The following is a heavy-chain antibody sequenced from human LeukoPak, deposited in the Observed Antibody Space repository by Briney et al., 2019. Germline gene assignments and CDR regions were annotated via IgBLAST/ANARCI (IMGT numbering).Heavy chain of an antibody. CDR3: ARDLYNRGVDY. Sequence: GGSLRLSCAASGFTFSDYYMSWIRQAPGKGLEWVAVISYDGSKKDYADSVKGRFTISRDNSKNTVYLQMNSLRAEDTAVYYCARDLYNRGVDYWGQGTLATVSS. D-gene: IGHD3-10*01. J-gene: IGHJ4*02. V-gene: IGHV3-30-3*01. CDR2: ISYDGSKK. CDR1: GFTFSDYY.